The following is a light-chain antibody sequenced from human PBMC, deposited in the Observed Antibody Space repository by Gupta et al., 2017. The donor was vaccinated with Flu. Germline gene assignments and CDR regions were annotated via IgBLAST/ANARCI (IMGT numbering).Light chain of an antibody. V-gene: IGKV1-5*03. CDR3: QQYDTYTAT. CDR1: QSIRDW. J-gene: IGKJ2*01. Sequence: SPSTLSASVGDRVTITCRASQSIRDWLAWYQQKPGQAPNLLIYKASTLESGVPSRFSGSGSGTEFTLTISSLQPDDFATYYCQQYDTYTATFGQGTKLEIK. CDR2: KAS.